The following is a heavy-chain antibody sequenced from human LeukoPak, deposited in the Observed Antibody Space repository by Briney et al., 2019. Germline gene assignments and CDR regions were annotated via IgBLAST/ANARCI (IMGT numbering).Heavy chain of an antibody. CDR1: GFTFSSYW. D-gene: IGHD3-22*01. J-gene: IGHJ3*02. CDR3: AKDIYYDSSGYYSGAFDI. Sequence: GSLRLSCAASGFTFSSYWMTWVRQAPGKGLEWVANIKQDGSEKYYADSVKGRFTISRDNSKNTLYLQMNSLRAEDTAVYYCAKDIYYDSSGYYSGAFDIWGQGTMVTVSS. V-gene: IGHV3-7*01. CDR2: IKQDGSEK.